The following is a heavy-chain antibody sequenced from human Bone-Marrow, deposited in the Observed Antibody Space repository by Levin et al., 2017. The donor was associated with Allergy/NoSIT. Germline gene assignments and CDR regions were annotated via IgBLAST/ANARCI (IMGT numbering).Heavy chain of an antibody. D-gene: IGHD3-9*01. Sequence: SQTLSLTCTVSGGSISSSYWSWIRQPPGKGLEWIGYIYYSGSTNYNPSLKSRVTISVDTSKNQFSLKLSSVTAADTAVYYCARRGHFDWSIDYWGQGTLVTVSS. CDR3: ARRGHFDWSIDY. V-gene: IGHV4-59*08. CDR1: GGSISSSY. J-gene: IGHJ4*02. CDR2: IYYSGST.